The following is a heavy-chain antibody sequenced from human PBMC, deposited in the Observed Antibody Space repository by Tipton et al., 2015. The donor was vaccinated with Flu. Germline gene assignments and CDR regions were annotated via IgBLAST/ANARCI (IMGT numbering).Heavy chain of an antibody. J-gene: IGHJ4*02. D-gene: IGHD4-17*01. CDR1: GYSISSGFY. CDR3: ARAKLRLFDY. V-gene: IGHV4-38-2*01. Sequence: GLVKPSETLSLTCDVSGYSISSGFYWGWVRQPPGKGLEWIGYIYSSGSTNYNPSLKSRVTISVDTSKNQFSLRLSSVTAADTAMYYCARAKLRLFDYWGQGTLVTVSS. CDR2: IYSSGST.